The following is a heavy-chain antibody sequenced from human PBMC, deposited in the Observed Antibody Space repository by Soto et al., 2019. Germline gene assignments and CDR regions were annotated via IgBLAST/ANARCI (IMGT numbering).Heavy chain of an antibody. Sequence: QVQLVESGGGVVQPGRSQRLSCAASGFTFSSYGMHWVRQAPGKGLEWVAVISYDGSNKYYADSVKGRFTISRDNSKNTLYLQMNSLRAEDTAVYYCANQAGLYGSGTYRAFDIWGQGTMVTVSS. CDR2: ISYDGSNK. CDR3: ANQAGLYGSGTYRAFDI. V-gene: IGHV3-30*18. J-gene: IGHJ3*02. CDR1: GFTFSSYG. D-gene: IGHD3-10*01.